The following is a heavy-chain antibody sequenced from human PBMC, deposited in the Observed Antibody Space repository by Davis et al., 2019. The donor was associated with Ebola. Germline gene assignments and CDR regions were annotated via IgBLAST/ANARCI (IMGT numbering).Heavy chain of an antibody. Sequence: PSETLSLTCTVSGGSISSGGYYWSWIRQHPGKGLEWIGYIYYSGSTYYNPSLKSRVTISVDTSKNQFSLKLSSVTAADTAVYYCARENCSGGSCHYYFDYWGQGTLVTVSS. J-gene: IGHJ4*02. CDR3: ARENCSGGSCHYYFDY. D-gene: IGHD2-15*01. V-gene: IGHV4-31*03. CDR2: IYYSGST. CDR1: GGSISSGGYY.